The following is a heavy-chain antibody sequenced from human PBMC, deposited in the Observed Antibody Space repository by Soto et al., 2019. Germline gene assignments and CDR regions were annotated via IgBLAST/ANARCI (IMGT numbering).Heavy chain of an antibody. CDR2: INWNSGSI. J-gene: IGHJ1*01. V-gene: IGHV3-9*01. CDR3: VKDESINWYSGHFRH. CDR1: GFTFDDYA. D-gene: IGHD6-13*01. Sequence: EVQLVESGGGLVQPGRSLRLSCAASGFTFDDYAMHWVRQVPGKGLEWVSGINWNSGSIGYGDSVKGRFAISRDNAKNSLHLQMSSLSADDTAFYYCVKDESINWYSGHFRHWGQGTLVTVSS.